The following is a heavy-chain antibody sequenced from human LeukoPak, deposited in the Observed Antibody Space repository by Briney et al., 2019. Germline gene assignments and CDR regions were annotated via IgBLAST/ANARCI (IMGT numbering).Heavy chain of an antibody. V-gene: IGHV3-30*03. CDR1: GFTFSSYG. J-gene: IGHJ3*02. D-gene: IGHD3-9*01. CDR3: ARATGYYYDAFDI. Sequence: GGSLRLSCAASGFTFSSYGMHWVRQAPGKGLEWVAVISFDGSNKYYAASVKGRFTISRDNSKNTLYLQMNSLRAEDTAVYYCARATGYYYDAFDIWGQGTMVTVSA. CDR2: ISFDGSNK.